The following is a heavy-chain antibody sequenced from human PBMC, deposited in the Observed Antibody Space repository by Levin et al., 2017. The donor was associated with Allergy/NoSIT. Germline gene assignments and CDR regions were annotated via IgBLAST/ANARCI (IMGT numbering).Heavy chain of an antibody. CDR1: GFTFSDYD. V-gene: IGHV3-11*05. D-gene: IGHD6-25*01. J-gene: IGHJ5*01. CDR2: ISSGNTYT. CDR3: ARDFRAAASIPRENWYES. Sequence: PGGSLRLSCAASGFTFSDYDMSWIRQAPGKGLEWVSYISSGNTYTNYAESVKGRFTISRDNAKNSLHLQLNSLRADDTAVYFCARDFRAAASIPRENWYESWGQGTLVTVSS.